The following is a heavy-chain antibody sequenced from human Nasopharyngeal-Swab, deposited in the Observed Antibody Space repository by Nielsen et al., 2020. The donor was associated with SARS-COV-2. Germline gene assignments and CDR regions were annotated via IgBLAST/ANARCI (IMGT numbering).Heavy chain of an antibody. CDR3: ARDDGQWLNPVYYFDY. Sequence: GESLKISCAASGFTFSSYSMSWVRQAPGKGLEWVSSISSSSSYIYYADSVKGRFTISRDNAKNSLYLQMNSLRAEDTAVYYCARDDGQWLNPVYYFDYWGQGTLVTVSS. CDR2: ISSSSSYI. CDR1: GFTFSSYS. J-gene: IGHJ4*02. V-gene: IGHV3-21*01. D-gene: IGHD6-19*01.